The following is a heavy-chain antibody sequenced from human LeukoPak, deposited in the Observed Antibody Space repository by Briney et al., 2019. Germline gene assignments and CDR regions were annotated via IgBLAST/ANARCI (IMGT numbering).Heavy chain of an antibody. D-gene: IGHD4-17*01. Sequence: SETLSLTCTVSGGSISSSSYHWGWIRQPPGKGLEWIGSIYYSGSTYYNPSLKSRVTISVDTSKNQFSLKLSSVTAADTAVYYCARRTTVTTFDYWGQGTLVTVSS. V-gene: IGHV4-39*01. CDR3: ARRTTVTTFDY. J-gene: IGHJ4*02. CDR1: GGSISSSSYH. CDR2: IYYSGST.